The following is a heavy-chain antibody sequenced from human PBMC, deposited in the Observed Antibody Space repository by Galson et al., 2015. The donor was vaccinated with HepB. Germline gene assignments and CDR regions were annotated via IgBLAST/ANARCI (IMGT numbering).Heavy chain of an antibody. CDR3: AGGYQLPSFWFDP. CDR2: MNPNSGNT. D-gene: IGHD2-2*01. CDR1: GYTFTSFD. V-gene: IGHV1-8*01. Sequence: SVKVSCKASGYTFTSFDISWVRQGTGRGLERMGWMNPNSGNTGYAWEFQGRVTMTRNTSISTAYMELNTLGSEDTAVYYCAGGYQLPSFWFDPWGQGTLVTVSS. J-gene: IGHJ5*02.